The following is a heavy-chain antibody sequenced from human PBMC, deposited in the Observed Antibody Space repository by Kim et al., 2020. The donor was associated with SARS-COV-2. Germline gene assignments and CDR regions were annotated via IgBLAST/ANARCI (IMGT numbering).Heavy chain of an antibody. D-gene: IGHD3-10*01. J-gene: IGHJ5*02. Sequence: CNPSRKRRVTISVDTSKNQVSLKLSSVTAADTAVYYCTTMIRGAPGWFDPWGQGTLVTVSS. V-gene: IGHV4-31*02. CDR3: TTMIRGAPGWFDP.